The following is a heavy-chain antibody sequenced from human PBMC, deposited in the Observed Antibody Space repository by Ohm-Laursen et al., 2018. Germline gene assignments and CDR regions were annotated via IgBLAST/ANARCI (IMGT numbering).Heavy chain of an antibody. Sequence: SDTLSLTCSVSGGSISSYYWSWIRQPPGKGLEWIGYISYSGSTNYNPSLKSRVTISLDTSKNQFSLKLSSVTAADTALYYCARRAGSQFDPWGQGTLVTVSS. V-gene: IGHV4-59*08. CDR3: ARRAGSQFDP. J-gene: IGHJ5*02. CDR1: GGSISSYY. CDR2: ISYSGST. D-gene: IGHD3-10*01.